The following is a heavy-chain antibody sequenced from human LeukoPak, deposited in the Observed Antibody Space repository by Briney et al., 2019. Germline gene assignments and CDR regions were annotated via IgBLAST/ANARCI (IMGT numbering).Heavy chain of an antibody. CDR3: AKAVSNPRYCSGGSCLRYGVDV. Sequence: GGSLRLSCAASGFIFSSYGMHWVRQAPGKGLEWVAVILSDGSKEFYTDSVKGRFTISRDNSKNTLYLQMNSLRAEDTAVYYCAKAVSNPRYCSGGSCLRYGVDVWGQGTTVTVSS. D-gene: IGHD2-15*01. J-gene: IGHJ6*02. CDR2: ILSDGSKE. V-gene: IGHV3-33*06. CDR1: GFIFSSYG.